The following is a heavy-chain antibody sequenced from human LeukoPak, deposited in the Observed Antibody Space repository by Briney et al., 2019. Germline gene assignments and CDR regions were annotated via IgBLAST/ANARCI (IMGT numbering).Heavy chain of an antibody. CDR3: ARGPVRLARPYDF. D-gene: IGHD3-9*01. CDR1: GVSISSYY. V-gene: IGHV4-34*01. CDR2: INHTGST. J-gene: IGHJ4*02. Sequence: SETLSLTCTVSGVSISSYYWSWIRQPPGKGLEWIGEINHTGSTNYNPSFKSRVTMSADTPKNQFSLNLTSVTAADTALYYCARGPVRLARPYDFWGQGTLVTVSS.